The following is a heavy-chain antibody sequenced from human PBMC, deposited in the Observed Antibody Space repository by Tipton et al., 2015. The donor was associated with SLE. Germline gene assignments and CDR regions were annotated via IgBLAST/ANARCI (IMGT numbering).Heavy chain of an antibody. CDR3: ARHGNYDFYYYYGLDV. J-gene: IGHJ6*02. D-gene: IGHD3-3*01. V-gene: IGHV4-34*01. Sequence: TLSLTCTVSGESFSGFYWNWFRQPPGKGLEWIGKIRHNVTINYNPSLKSRLTISLDTSKNQFSLNLSSVTAADTAVYYCARHGNYDFYYYYGLDVWGQGTTVTVSS. CDR1: GESFSGFY. CDR2: IRHNVTI.